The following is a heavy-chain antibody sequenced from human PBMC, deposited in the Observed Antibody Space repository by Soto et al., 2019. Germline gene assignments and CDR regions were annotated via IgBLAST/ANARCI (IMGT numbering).Heavy chain of an antibody. CDR2: ILHTGGT. CDR1: GGSISGGGFS. V-gene: IGHV4-30-2*01. D-gene: IGHD3-10*01. J-gene: IGHJ4*02. Sequence: SETLFLTCAVSGGSISGGGFSWSWIRQPPGKGLEWIGYILHTGGTQYNPSLKSRVSMSVDKSKNQFSLHLTSVTAADTAVYYCARLQFGEGFDYWGQGALVNVSS. CDR3: ARLQFGEGFDY.